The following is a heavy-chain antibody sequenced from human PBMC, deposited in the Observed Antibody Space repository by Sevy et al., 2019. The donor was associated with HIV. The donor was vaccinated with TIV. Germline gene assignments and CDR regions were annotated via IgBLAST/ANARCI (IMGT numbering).Heavy chain of an antibody. J-gene: IGHJ4*02. CDR3: AKAPAPTPDYSKVDY. V-gene: IGHV3-23*01. Sequence: GGSLRLSCAASGFTFSSYAMSWVRQAPGKGLEWVSAISGSGGSTYYADSVKGRFTISRDNSNNTLYLQMNSLRAEDTAVYYCAKAPAPTPDYSKVDYWGQGTLVTVSS. CDR1: GFTFSSYA. CDR2: ISGSGGST. D-gene: IGHD4-4*01.